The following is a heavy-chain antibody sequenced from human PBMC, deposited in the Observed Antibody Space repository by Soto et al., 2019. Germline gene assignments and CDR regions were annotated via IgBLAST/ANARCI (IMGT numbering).Heavy chain of an antibody. CDR1: GFTFSSYG. V-gene: IGHV3-30*18. CDR3: AKDLRGYCSGGSCYLFDY. CDR2: ISYDGSNK. J-gene: IGHJ4*02. Sequence: GGSLRLSCAASGFTFSSYGMHWVRQAPGKGLEWVAVISYDGSNKYYADSVKGRFTISRDNSKNTLYLQMNSLRAEDTAVYYCAKDLRGYCSGGSCYLFDYWGQGTLVTVSS. D-gene: IGHD2-15*01.